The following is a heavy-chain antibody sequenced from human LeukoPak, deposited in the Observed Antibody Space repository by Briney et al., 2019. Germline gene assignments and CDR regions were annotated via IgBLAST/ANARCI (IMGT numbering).Heavy chain of an antibody. Sequence: ASVKVSCKASGYTFTSYYMHWVRQAPGQGLEWMGIINPSGGSTSYAQKFQGRVTTTRDTSTSTVYMELSSLRSEDTAVYYCASSTSGYGNIDYWGQGTLVTVSS. D-gene: IGHD3-9*01. CDR2: INPSGGST. J-gene: IGHJ4*02. CDR1: GYTFTSYY. CDR3: ASSTSGYGNIDY. V-gene: IGHV1-46*01.